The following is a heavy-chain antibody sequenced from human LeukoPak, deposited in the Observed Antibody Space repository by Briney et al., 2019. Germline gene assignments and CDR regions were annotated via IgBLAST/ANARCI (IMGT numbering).Heavy chain of an antibody. J-gene: IGHJ4*02. V-gene: IGHV5-51*01. CDR1: GYSFTTYW. D-gene: IGHD4-23*01. Sequence: GESLIISCQGSGYSFTTYWIAWVRQMPGKGLEWMGIIYPGDSDTRYNPSFQGQVAISADKSISTAYLQWSSLKASDTAMYYCARLYGGNSPYFDYWGQGTLVTVSS. CDR3: ARLYGGNSPYFDY. CDR2: IYPGDSDT.